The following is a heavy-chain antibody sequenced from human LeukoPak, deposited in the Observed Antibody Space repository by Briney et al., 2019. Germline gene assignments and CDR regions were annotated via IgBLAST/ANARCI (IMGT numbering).Heavy chain of an antibody. D-gene: IGHD2-15*01. CDR1: GFTFSSYS. Sequence: PGGSLRLSCAASGFTFSSYSMTWVRQAPGKGLEWVSSISSSSSYIYYADSVKGRFTISRDNAKNSLYLQMNSLRAEDTAVYYCARPLGYCTSGSCFPDYWGQGTLVTVSS. V-gene: IGHV3-21*01. J-gene: IGHJ4*02. CDR3: ARPLGYCTSGSCFPDY. CDR2: ISSSSSYI.